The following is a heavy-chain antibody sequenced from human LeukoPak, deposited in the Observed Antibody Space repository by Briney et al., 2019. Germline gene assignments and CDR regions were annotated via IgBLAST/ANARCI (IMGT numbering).Heavy chain of an antibody. CDR1: GGTFSSYA. CDR2: IIPIFGTA. Sequence: VKVSCKASGGTFSSYAISWVRQAPGQGLEWMGRIIPIFGTANYAQKFQGRVTITTDESTSTAYMELSSLRSEDTAVYYCARGTYYYDSSGGNDASDIWGQGTMVTVSS. V-gene: IGHV1-69*05. CDR3: ARGTYYYDSSGGNDASDI. J-gene: IGHJ3*02. D-gene: IGHD3-22*01.